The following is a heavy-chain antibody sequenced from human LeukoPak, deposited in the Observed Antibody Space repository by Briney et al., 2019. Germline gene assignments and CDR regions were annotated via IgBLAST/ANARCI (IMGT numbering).Heavy chain of an antibody. D-gene: IGHD6-19*01. CDR1: GFTFSSYW. CDR3: ARVDSGWYLRYLDL. CDR2: INSDGSST. Sequence: GGSLRLSCAASGFTFSSYWMHWVRQAPGKGLGWVSRINSDGSSTSYAHSVKGRFTISRDNAKNKLYLQMNRLRAEDTAVYYCARVDSGWYLRYLDLGARSTRDSVSS. J-gene: IGHJ2*01. V-gene: IGHV3-74*01.